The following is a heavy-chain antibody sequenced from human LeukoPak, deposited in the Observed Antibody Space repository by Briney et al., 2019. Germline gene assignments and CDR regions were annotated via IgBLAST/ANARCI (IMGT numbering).Heavy chain of an antibody. J-gene: IGHJ6*04. D-gene: IGHD5-12*01. CDR1: GGTFSSYA. CDR3: ARPLQPVPRGSSGYDLSGMDV. V-gene: IGHV1-69*01. Sequence: SVKVSCRASGGTFSSYAISWVRQAPGQGLEWMGGIIPIFGTANYAQKFQGRVTITADESTSTAYMELSSLRSEDTAVYYCARPLQPVPRGSSGYDLSGMDVWGKGTTVTVSS. CDR2: IIPIFGTA.